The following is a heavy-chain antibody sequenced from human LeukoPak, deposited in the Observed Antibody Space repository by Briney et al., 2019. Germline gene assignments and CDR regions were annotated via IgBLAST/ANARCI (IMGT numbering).Heavy chain of an antibody. CDR1: GGSFSGYY. CDR3: ARGLYSGYDLGFRRWFDP. CDR2: INHSGST. D-gene: IGHD5-12*01. Sequence: SETLSLTCAVYGGSFSGYYWSWIRQPPGKGLEWIGEINHSGSTNYNPSLKNRVTISVDTSKNQFSLKLSSVTAADTAVYYCARGLYSGYDLGFRRWFDPWGQGTLVTVSS. V-gene: IGHV4-34*01. J-gene: IGHJ5*02.